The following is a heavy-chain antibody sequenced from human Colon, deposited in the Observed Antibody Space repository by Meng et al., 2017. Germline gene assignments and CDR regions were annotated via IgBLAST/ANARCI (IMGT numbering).Heavy chain of an antibody. J-gene: IGHJ4*02. CDR3: ARGWGTTRYSYSDY. CDR1: NYTFTAFS. V-gene: IGHV1-18*01. D-gene: IGHD3-16*01. Sequence: QVELVQSRAEVKKPGASVKVSCKASNYTFTAFSITWVRQAPGQGLEWMGWISTYNGNTNYAQKFQGRVTLTTDTSTSTAYMELRSLGSDDTAVYYCARGWGTTRYSYSDYWGQGTLVTASS. CDR2: ISTYNGNT.